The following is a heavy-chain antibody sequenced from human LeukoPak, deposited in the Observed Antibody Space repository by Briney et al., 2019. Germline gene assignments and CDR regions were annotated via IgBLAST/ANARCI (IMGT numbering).Heavy chain of an antibody. CDR3: AINPYSGSRTHFDY. CDR2: IIPIFGTA. V-gene: IGHV1-69*05. CDR1: GGTFSSYA. Sequence: GASVKVSCKASGGTFSSYAISWVRLAPGQGLEWMGGIIPIFGTANYAQKFQGRVTITTDESTSTAYMELSSLRSEDTAVYYCAINPYSGSRTHFDYWGQGTLVTVSS. J-gene: IGHJ4*02. D-gene: IGHD1-26*01.